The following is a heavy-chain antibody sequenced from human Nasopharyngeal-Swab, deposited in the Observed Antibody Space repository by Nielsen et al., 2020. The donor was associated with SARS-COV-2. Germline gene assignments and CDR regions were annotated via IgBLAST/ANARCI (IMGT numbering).Heavy chain of an antibody. V-gene: IGHV3-33*01. J-gene: IGHJ3*01. Sequence: GESLKISCAASGFSFSTYGMYWVRQSPVKGLEWLTNIWYDGSNKYYADSVKGRFTVSRDNSKNTLFLEMDSLRAEDTAVYYCARGSSVHAFDVWGQGTEVTVSS. CDR1: GFSFSTYG. D-gene: IGHD3-10*01. CDR3: ARGSSVHAFDV. CDR2: IWYDGSNK.